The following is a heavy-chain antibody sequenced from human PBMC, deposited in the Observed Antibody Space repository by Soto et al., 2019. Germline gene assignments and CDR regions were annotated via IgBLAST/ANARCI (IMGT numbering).Heavy chain of an antibody. CDR2: ISGGGGST. D-gene: IGHD2-21*02. J-gene: IGHJ4*02. CDR3: AKDRVVTGIMGAFGY. CDR1: GFTFSSYA. Sequence: DVQLLESGGGLVQPGGSLRLSCAASGFTFSSYAMSWVRQAPGKGLEWVSGISGGGGSTYYADSVKGQFTISRDNSKNTLYLQMSSLRAEDTAVYYCAKDRVVTGIMGAFGYWGQGTLVTVSS. V-gene: IGHV3-23*01.